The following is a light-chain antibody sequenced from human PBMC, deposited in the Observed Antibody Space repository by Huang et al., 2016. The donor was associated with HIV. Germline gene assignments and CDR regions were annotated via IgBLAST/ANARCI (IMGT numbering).Light chain of an antibody. CDR2: ATS. CDR1: QSVRDK. V-gene: IGKV3-15*01. J-gene: IGKJ4*01. CDR3: QQYESWPPLT. Sequence: EIVMTQSPDTLSVSHGERATLSCRASQSVRDKLAWYQQKPGQAPRRLLHATSTRASGVPARFSGRGSGTEFTLTISSLQSEDCGVYYCQQYESWPPLTFGGGTKVEIK.